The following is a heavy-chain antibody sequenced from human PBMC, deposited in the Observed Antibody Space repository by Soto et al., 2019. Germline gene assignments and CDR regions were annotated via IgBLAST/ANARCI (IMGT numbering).Heavy chain of an antibody. CDR3: AKENQHLVHDY. CDR1: GFTFRNYG. V-gene: IGHV3-30*18. CDR2: ISHDGSDK. Sequence: GGSLRLSCAASGFTFRNYGMHWVRQAPGRGLEWVAVISHDGSDKYYADSMKGRFIISRDNSENTLFLNMNSLKPEDTAVYYCAKENQHLVHDYWGQGTLVTVSS. J-gene: IGHJ4*02. D-gene: IGHD6-13*01.